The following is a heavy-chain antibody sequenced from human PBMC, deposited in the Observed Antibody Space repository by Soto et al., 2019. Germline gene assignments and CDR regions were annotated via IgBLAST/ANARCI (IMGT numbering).Heavy chain of an antibody. J-gene: IGHJ5*02. CDR2: ISGSGGTT. D-gene: IGHD2-21*02. CDR3: AKGDRSYCGADCYSDH. Sequence: GGSLRLSCASSGFTFINYAMNLVRQAPGKGLEWVSGISGSGGTTYYADSVKGRFTISRDNSRNTLYLQMISLRAGDTAVYYCAKGDRSYCGADCYSDHWGQGTLVTVSS. CDR1: GFTFINYA. V-gene: IGHV3-23*01.